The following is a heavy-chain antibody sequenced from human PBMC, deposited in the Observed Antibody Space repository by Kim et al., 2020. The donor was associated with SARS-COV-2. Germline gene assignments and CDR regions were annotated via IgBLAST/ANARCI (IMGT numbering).Heavy chain of an antibody. CDR3: ARPPYGSGSYHWFDP. V-gene: IGHV3-23*01. D-gene: IGHD3-10*01. J-gene: IGHJ5*02. Sequence: DSVKGRFTISRDNSKTTLYLQMNSLRAEDTAVYYCARPPYGSGSYHWFDPWGQGTLVTVSS.